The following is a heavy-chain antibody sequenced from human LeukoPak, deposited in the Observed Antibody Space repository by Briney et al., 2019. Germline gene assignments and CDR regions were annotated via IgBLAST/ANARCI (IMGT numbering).Heavy chain of an antibody. CDR1: GFTFSRHW. CDR3: ARSYYGSGTSYGMDV. D-gene: IGHD3-10*01. Sequence: GGSLRLSCAVSGFTFSRHWMSWVCQAPGKGLEWLANIKQDGSEKSKNSLYLQMKSLRAEDTAVYYCARSYYGSGTSYGMDVWGQGTTVTVSS. V-gene: IGHV3-7*01. CDR2: IKQDGSEK. J-gene: IGHJ6*02.